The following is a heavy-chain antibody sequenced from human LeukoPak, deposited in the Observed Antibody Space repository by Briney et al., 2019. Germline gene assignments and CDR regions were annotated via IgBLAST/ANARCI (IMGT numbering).Heavy chain of an antibody. Sequence: GESLQISCKGSGYSFTSYWIGWVRQMPGKGLEWMGIIYPGDSDTRYSPSFQGQVTISADKSISTAYLQWSSLKASDTAMYYCARIPDYYDSSGYYRSSGYFDYWGQGTLVTVSS. CDR2: IYPGDSDT. CDR1: GYSFTSYW. D-gene: IGHD3-22*01. CDR3: ARIPDYYDSSGYYRSSGYFDY. J-gene: IGHJ4*02. V-gene: IGHV5-51*01.